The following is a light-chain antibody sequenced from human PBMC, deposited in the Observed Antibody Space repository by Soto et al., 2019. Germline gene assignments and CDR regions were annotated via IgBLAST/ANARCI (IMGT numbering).Light chain of an antibody. J-gene: IGKJ5*01. CDR2: DAS. CDR3: QQRSTWPLIT. CDR1: QSVSTY. V-gene: IGKV3-11*01. Sequence: EIVLTQSPATLSLSPGVRATLSCRTSQSVSTYLAWYQQKPGLAPRLLIYDASNRATGIPARFSGSGSGTDFTLTISSLEPEDFAVYYCQQRSTWPLITFGQGTRLEIK.